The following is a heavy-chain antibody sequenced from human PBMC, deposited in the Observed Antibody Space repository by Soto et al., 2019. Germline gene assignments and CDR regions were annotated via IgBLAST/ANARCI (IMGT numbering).Heavy chain of an antibody. CDR2: IIPILGIA. D-gene: IGHD3-10*01. J-gene: IGHJ3*02. CDR3: ARPYGSGSPDAFDI. V-gene: IGHV1-69*02. Sequence: QVQLVQSGAAVKKPGSSVKVSCKASGGTFSSYTISWVRQAPGQGLEWMGRIIPILGIANYAQKFQGRVTITADKSTSTAYMELSSLRSEDTAVYYCARPYGSGSPDAFDIWGQGTMVTVSS. CDR1: GGTFSSYT.